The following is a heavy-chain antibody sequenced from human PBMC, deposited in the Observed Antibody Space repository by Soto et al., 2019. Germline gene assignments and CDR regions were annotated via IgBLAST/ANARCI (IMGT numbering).Heavy chain of an antibody. J-gene: IGHJ4*02. CDR2: ISAYNGNT. D-gene: IGHD4-17*01. CDR1: GYTFTSYG. Sequence: GASVKVSCKASGYTFTSYGIGWVRQAPGQGLEWMGWISAYNGNTNYAQKLQGRVTMTTDTSTSTAYMELRSLRSDDTAVYYCARDPSPTTVTTSDYWGQGTLVTVSS. CDR3: ARDPSPTTVTTSDY. V-gene: IGHV1-18*01.